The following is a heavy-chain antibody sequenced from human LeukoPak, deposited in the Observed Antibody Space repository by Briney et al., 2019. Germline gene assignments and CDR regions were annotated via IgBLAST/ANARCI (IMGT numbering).Heavy chain of an antibody. CDR2: IYTAGST. J-gene: IGHJ5*02. CDR3: AKDSKQGYCSGGSCYSGVQANWFDP. Sequence: GGALTLSCPASGFSVSSNYWSWVRQAPGKGLEWVAIIYTAGSTYYVASVRGRFTISRDKSKNTLDLQMNSLRAEDPAVYYCAKDSKQGYCSGGSCYSGVQANWFDPWGQGTLVTVSS. D-gene: IGHD2-15*01. V-gene: IGHV3-66*01. CDR1: GFSVSSNY.